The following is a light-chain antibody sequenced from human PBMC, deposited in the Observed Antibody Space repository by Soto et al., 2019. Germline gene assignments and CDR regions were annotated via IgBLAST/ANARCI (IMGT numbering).Light chain of an antibody. V-gene: IGKV2-28*01. J-gene: IGKJ1*01. CDR3: MQALQTWT. Sequence: DIVMTQSPLSLPVTPGEPASISCRSSQSLLHSNGYNYLDWFLQKPGQSPQLLIYLGSNRASGVPDRFSGSGSGTHFTLKISRVEAEDVGVYYCMQALQTWTFGQGTKVEIK. CDR2: LGS. CDR1: QSLLHSNGYNY.